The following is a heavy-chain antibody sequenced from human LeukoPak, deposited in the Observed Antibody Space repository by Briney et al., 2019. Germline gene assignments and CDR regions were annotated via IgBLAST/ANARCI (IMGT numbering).Heavy chain of an antibody. CDR2: IYYSGST. CDR1: GGSISSYY. CDR3: ARRVRSGQGWYNWFDP. V-gene: IGHV4-59*08. J-gene: IGHJ5*02. D-gene: IGHD6-19*01. Sequence: SETLSLTCTVSGGSISSYYWSWIRQPPGKGLEWIGYIYYSGSTNYNPSLKSRVTISVDTSKNQFSLKLSSVTAADTAVYYCARRVRSGQGWYNWFDPWGQGTLVTVSS.